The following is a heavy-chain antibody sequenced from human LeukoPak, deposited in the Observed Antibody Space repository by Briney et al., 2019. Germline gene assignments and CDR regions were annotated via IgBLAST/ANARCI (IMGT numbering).Heavy chain of an antibody. D-gene: IGHD4-11*01. CDR2: IYSGGST. J-gene: IGHJ5*01. V-gene: IGHV3-53*01. CDR3: ARLGLRPIDYSNPEFDS. CDR1: GFTVSSNY. Sequence: GGSLRLSCAASGFTVSSNYMSWVRQAPGKGLEWVSVIYSGGSTYYADSVKGRFTISRDNSKDTLYLQMNNLRAEDTAVYYCARLGLRPIDYSNPEFDSWGQGTLVTVSS.